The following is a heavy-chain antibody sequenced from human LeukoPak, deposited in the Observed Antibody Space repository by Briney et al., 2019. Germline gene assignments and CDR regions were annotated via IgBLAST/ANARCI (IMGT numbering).Heavy chain of an antibody. CDR1: GFTFSSYA. CDR3: AKGLFYGDYGGAYYFDY. V-gene: IGHV3-23*01. CDR2: ISGSGGST. J-gene: IGHJ4*02. D-gene: IGHD4-17*01. Sequence: GGSLRLSCAASGFTFSSYAMSWVRQAPGKGLEWVSAISGSGGSTYYADSVKGRFTISRDNSKNTLYLQMNSLRAEDTAVYYCAKGLFYGDYGGAYYFDYWGQGTLVTVPS.